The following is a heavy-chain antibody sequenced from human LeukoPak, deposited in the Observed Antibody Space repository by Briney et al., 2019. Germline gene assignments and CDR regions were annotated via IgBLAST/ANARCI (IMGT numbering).Heavy chain of an antibody. CDR2: IYYSGST. J-gene: IGHJ4*02. D-gene: IGHD3-16*01. CDR3: ARDGGPPGFDY. Sequence: PSETLSLTCTVSGGSISSYYWSWIRQPPGKGLEWIGYIYYSGSTNYNPSLKSRVTISVDTSKNQFSLKLSSVTAADTAVHYCARDGGPPGFDYWGQGTLVTVSS. V-gene: IGHV4-59*01. CDR1: GGSISSYY.